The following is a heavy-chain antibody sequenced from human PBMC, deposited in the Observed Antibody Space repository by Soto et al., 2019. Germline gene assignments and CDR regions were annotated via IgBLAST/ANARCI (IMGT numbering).Heavy chain of an antibody. CDR1: GFTFSSYA. CDR3: ARDFQPYCSSSSCSENWFDP. J-gene: IGHJ5*02. V-gene: IGHV3-23*01. CDR2: ISGSGGST. D-gene: IGHD2-2*01. Sequence: PGGSLRLSCAASGFTFSSYAMNWVRQAPGKGLEWVSVISGSGGSTYYADSVKGRFTISRDSSKNTLYLQMNSLRAEDTAVYYCARDFQPYCSSSSCSENWFDPWGQGTLVTVSS.